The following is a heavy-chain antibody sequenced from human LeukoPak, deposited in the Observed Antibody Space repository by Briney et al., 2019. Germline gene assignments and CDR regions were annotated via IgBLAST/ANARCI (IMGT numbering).Heavy chain of an antibody. CDR3: ARGHSSSWFYFDN. J-gene: IGHJ4*02. Sequence: SETLSLTCNVSSGSISGYYWSWLRQPPGKGLEWIGYITYSGGPDYNPSLKSRVTISIDTSSNQSSLRLRSVTAADTAVYYCARGHSSSWFYFDNWGQGSLVTVSS. D-gene: IGHD6-13*01. V-gene: IGHV4-59*01. CDR2: ITYSGGP. CDR1: SGSISGYY.